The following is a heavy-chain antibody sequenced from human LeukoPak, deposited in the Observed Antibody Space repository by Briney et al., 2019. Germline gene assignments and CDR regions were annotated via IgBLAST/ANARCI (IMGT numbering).Heavy chain of an antibody. CDR1: GFTFSSYS. D-gene: IGHD3-22*01. V-gene: IGHV3-21*01. CDR3: ARDLSYYDSSGYSDY. Sequence: PGGSLRLSCAASGFTFSSYSMNWVRQAPGKGLEWVSSISNSSSYIYYADSVKGRFTISRDNAKNSLYLQMNSLRAEDTAVYYCARDLSYYDSSGYSDYWGQGTLVTVSS. J-gene: IGHJ4*02. CDR2: ISNSSSYI.